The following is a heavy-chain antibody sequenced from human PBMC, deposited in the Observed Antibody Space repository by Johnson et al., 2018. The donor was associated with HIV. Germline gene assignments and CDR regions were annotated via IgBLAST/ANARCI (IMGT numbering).Heavy chain of an antibody. V-gene: IGHV3-13*01. CDR2: IGTAGDT. Sequence: EVQLVESGGGLVQPGGSLRLSCAASGFTFSSYDMHWVRQGTGKGLEWVSAIGTAGDTYYPGSVKGRFTISRENAKNSLYLQMNSLRAGDTAVYYCARVAVARTYAFDIWGQGTMVTVSS. D-gene: IGHD6-19*01. CDR3: ARVAVARTYAFDI. J-gene: IGHJ3*02. CDR1: GFTFSSYD.